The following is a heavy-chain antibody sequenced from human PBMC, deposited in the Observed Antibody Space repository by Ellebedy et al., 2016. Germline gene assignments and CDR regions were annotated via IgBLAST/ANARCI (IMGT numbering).Heavy chain of an antibody. V-gene: IGHV4-61*01. CDR1: GGSVSSGSYY. Sequence: SETLSLTCTVSGGSVSSGSYYWNWIRQPPGRGLEWIGYIYYSGSTNYNPSLKSRVTISVDTSKNQFSLKLTSVTAADTAVYYCARGLIGYNDYWGQGTLITVSS. J-gene: IGHJ4*02. D-gene: IGHD5-18*01. CDR3: ARGLIGYNDY. CDR2: IYYSGST.